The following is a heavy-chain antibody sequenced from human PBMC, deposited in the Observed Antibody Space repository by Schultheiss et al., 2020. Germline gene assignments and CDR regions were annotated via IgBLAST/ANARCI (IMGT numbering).Heavy chain of an antibody. CDR1: GFTFSSYA. Sequence: GGSLRLSCAASGFTFSSYAMHWVRQAPGKGLEWVAVIWYDGSNKYYADSVKGRFTISRDNSKNTLYLQMNSLRAEDTAVYYCARGLYSSSLMWTYHSNWFDPWGQGTLVTVSS. CDR3: ARGLYSSSLMWTYHSNWFDP. J-gene: IGHJ5*02. CDR2: IWYDGSNK. D-gene: IGHD6-13*01. V-gene: IGHV3-33*08.